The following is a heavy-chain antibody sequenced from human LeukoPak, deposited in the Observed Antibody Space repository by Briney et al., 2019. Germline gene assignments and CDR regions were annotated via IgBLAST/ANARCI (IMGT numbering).Heavy chain of an antibody. Sequence: PSETLSLTCTVSGYSISNGYYWGWVRQPPGKGPEWIGSIFHSGDVYYNPSLKSRVTLSVDPSKNRFSLKLTSVTAADTAIYYCARVVASTSIDSWGQGTLVTVSS. CDR2: IFHSGDV. J-gene: IGHJ4*02. CDR3: ARVVASTSIDS. CDR1: GYSISNGYY. D-gene: IGHD2-15*01. V-gene: IGHV4-38-2*02.